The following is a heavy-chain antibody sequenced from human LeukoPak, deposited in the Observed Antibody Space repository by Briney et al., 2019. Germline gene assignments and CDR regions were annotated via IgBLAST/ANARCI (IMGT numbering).Heavy chain of an antibody. D-gene: IGHD3-22*01. CDR3: ARVPKKYYYDSSGPDTDAFDI. CDR1: GGSISSGGYY. CDR2: LYYSGST. J-gene: IGHJ3*02. V-gene: IGHV4-31*03. Sequence: SETLSLTCTVSGGSISSGGYYWSWTRQHPGKGLEWIGYLYYSGSTYYNPSLKSRVTKSVDTSKNQFSLKLSSVTAADTDVYYCARVPKKYYYDSSGPDTDAFDIWGQGTMVTVSS.